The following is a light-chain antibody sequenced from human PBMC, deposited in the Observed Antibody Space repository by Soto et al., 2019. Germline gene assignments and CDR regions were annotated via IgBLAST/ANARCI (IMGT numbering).Light chain of an antibody. CDR3: QQYGGSPTCT. V-gene: IGKV3-20*01. J-gene: IGKJ1*01. CDR2: GAS. Sequence: ESVLTQYPGTLSLSPGERATLSCRASQTISSRYLAWYQHKPGQAPRLLIYGASNRATGIPDRFSGSGSGTDFTLTISRLEPEDFAVYYCQQYGGSPTCTFGQGTKVEIK. CDR1: QTISSRY.